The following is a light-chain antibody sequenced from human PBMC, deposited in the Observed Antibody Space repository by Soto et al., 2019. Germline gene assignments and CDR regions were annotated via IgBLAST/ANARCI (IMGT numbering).Light chain of an antibody. Sequence: DIQMTQSPSTLSASVGDRVTITCRASQSISSWLAWYQQKPGKAPKLLIYDASSLESGVPSSFSGSGSGTEFTLTISSLQPDDFSTYYCQQYNSYPGTFGQGTRVEI. J-gene: IGKJ1*01. V-gene: IGKV1-5*01. CDR2: DAS. CDR1: QSISSW. CDR3: QQYNSYPGT.